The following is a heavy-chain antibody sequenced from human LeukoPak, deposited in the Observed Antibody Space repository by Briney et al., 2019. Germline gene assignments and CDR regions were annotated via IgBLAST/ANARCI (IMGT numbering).Heavy chain of an antibody. D-gene: IGHD2-8*01. CDR1: GFTFSSYS. Sequence: GGSLRLTCAASGFTFSSYSMNWVRQAPGKGLEWVSSISSSSSYIYYADSVKGRFTISRDNAKNSLYLQMNSLRAEDTAVYYCARDPRYAIHGMDVWGQGTMVTVSS. V-gene: IGHV3-21*01. CDR3: ARDPRYAIHGMDV. CDR2: ISSSSSYI. J-gene: IGHJ6*02.